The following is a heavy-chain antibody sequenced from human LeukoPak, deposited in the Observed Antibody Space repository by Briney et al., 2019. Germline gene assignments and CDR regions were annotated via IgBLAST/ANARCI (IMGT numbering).Heavy chain of an antibody. CDR2: ISTTSSYI. Sequence: GSLRLSCAASGFDFSTYAMNWVRQAPGKGLEWVSSISTTSSYIFYTDSLKGRFTISRDNAKNSVYLQMNSLRPEDTAVYYCSRDRLGGLDYWGQGTLVTVSS. V-gene: IGHV3-21*01. CDR1: GFDFSTYA. CDR3: SRDRLGGLDY. J-gene: IGHJ4*02. D-gene: IGHD5-12*01.